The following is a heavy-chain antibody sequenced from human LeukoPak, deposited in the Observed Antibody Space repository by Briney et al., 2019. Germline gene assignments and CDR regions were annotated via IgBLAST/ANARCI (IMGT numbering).Heavy chain of an antibody. CDR2: ISGSGGRT. Sequence: GSLRLSCAASGFTFSNYAMSWVRQPPGKGLEWVSSISGSGGRTYYVDSVKGRFTISRDNFKNTLYLQMNSLRAEDTAVYFCATGWGGDDYWGQGILVTVSS. V-gene: IGHV3-23*01. CDR3: ATGWGGDDY. CDR1: GFTFSNYA. J-gene: IGHJ4*02. D-gene: IGHD3-16*01.